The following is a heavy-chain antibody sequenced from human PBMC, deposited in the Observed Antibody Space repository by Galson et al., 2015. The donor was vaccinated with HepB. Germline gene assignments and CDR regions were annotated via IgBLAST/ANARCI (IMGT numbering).Heavy chain of an antibody. D-gene: IGHD3-3*01. CDR1: GYTFTNYY. Sequence: VKVSCKVSGYTFTNYYMHWVQQAPGKGLEWMGLVDPEDGETIYAERFQGRVTITADTSTDTAYMELSNLRSEDTAVYYCATTRPTYYDFWPREGDYYYYMDVWGRGTTVTVSS. CDR3: ATTRPTYYDFWPREGDYYYYMDV. CDR2: VDPEDGET. J-gene: IGHJ6*03. V-gene: IGHV1-69-2*01.